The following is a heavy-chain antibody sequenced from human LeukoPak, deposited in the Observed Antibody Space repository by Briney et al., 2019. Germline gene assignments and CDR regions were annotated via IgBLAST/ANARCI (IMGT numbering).Heavy chain of an antibody. V-gene: IGHV4-34*01. D-gene: IGHD2-2*01. CDR1: GGSFSGYY. CDR3: ARMDFPTRIPYFYCSSTSCRGGAFDI. CDR2: INHSGST. Sequence: PSETLSLTCAVYGGSFSGYYWSWIRQPPGKGLEWIGEINHSGSTNYNPSLKSRVTISVDTSKNQFSLKLSSVTAADTAVYYCARMDFPTRIPYFYCSSTSCRGGAFDIWGQGTMVTVSS. J-gene: IGHJ3*02.